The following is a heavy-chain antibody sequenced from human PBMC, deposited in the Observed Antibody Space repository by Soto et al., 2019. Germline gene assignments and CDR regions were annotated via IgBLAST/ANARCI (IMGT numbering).Heavy chain of an antibody. CDR1: GGSISSSSYY. D-gene: IGHD3-3*01. J-gene: IGHJ3*02. CDR2: IYYSGST. V-gene: IGHV4-39*01. Sequence: SETLSLTCTVSGGSISSSSYYWGWIRQPPGKGLEWIGSIYYSGSTYYNPSLKSRVTISVDTSKNQFSLKLSSVAAADTAVYYCARATYYDFWSGSAKRGGDAFDIWGQGTMVTVSS. CDR3: ARATYYDFWSGSAKRGGDAFDI.